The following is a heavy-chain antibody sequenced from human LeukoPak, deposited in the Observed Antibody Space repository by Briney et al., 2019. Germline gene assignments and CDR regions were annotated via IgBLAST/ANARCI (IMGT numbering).Heavy chain of an antibody. V-gene: IGHV1-46*01. D-gene: IGHD4-17*01. Sequence: ASVKVSCKASGYTLTSYYMHWVRQAPGQGLEWMGIINPSGGSTSYAQKFQGRVTMTRDTSTSTVYMELSSLRSEDTAVYYCARDYGDYYRSGAFDIWGQGTMVTVSS. CDR1: GYTLTSYY. CDR2: INPSGGST. CDR3: ARDYGDYYRSGAFDI. J-gene: IGHJ3*02.